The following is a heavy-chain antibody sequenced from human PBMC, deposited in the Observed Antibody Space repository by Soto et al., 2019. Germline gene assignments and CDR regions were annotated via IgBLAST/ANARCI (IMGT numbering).Heavy chain of an antibody. CDR3: GRGPSGQIVVFY. CDR1: GYTFTGHY. D-gene: IGHD1-26*01. Sequence: ASVKVSCKASGYTFTGHYIHWVRQAPEQGPEWMGEIGPESGATRYAQKFQGRVTMTRDTSITTVYMELKNLSPDDTAVYYCGRGPSGQIVVFYWGQGTPVTVSS. CDR2: IGPESGAT. V-gene: IGHV1-2*02. J-gene: IGHJ4*02.